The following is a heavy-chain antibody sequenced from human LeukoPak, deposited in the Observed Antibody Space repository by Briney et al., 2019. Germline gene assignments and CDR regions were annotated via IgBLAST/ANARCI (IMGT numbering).Heavy chain of an antibody. CDR1: GGSVSSGSYY. V-gene: IGHV4-61*01. J-gene: IGHJ4*02. CDR2: IYYSGST. Sequence: SETLSLTCTVSGGSVSSGSYYWSWIRQPPGKGLEWTGYIYYSGSTNYNPSLKSRVTISVDTSKNQFSLKLSSVTAADTAVYYCARRGSSWYVGYFDYWGQGTLVTVSS. CDR3: ARRGSSWYVGYFDY. D-gene: IGHD6-13*01.